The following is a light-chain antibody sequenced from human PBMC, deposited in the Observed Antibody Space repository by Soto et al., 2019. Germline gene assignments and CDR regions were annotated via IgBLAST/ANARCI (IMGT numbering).Light chain of an antibody. V-gene: IGKV1-5*03. CDR1: QSISSW. J-gene: IGKJ1*01. CDR2: KAS. Sequence: DIQMTQSPSTLSASVGDRVTITCRASQSISSWLAWYQQEPGKAPRLLIYKASDLESGVPSRFSGSGSGTDFTLTISRLEPEDFAVYYCQQYGSSPETFGQGTKVDIK. CDR3: QQYGSSPET.